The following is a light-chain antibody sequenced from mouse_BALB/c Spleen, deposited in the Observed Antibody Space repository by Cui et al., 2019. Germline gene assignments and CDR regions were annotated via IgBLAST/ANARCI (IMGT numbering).Light chain of an antibody. J-gene: IGKJ2*01. Sequence: LHSNGNTYLYWFLQWPGQSPQFLIYRMSNLASGVPDRFSGSGSGTAFTLRISRVEAEDVGVYYCMQHLEYPYTFGGGTKLEIK. CDR3: MQHLEYPYT. CDR1: LHSNGNTY. V-gene: IGKV2-137*01. CDR2: RMS.